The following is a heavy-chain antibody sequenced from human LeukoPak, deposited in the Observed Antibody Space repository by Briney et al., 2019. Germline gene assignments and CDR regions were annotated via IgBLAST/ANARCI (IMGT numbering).Heavy chain of an antibody. CDR1: GDSFSSHY. CDR3: ARDLVTVTKGFDI. J-gene: IGHJ3*02. CDR2: ISYIGTT. D-gene: IGHD4-17*01. V-gene: IGHV4-59*11. Sequence: SETLSLTCAVSGDSFSSHYWTWIRQPPGRGLEWIGYISYIGTTNYNPSLKSRVTISIDTSKNQFSLKLSSVTTADTAVYYCARDLVTVTKGFDIWGLGTMVSVPS.